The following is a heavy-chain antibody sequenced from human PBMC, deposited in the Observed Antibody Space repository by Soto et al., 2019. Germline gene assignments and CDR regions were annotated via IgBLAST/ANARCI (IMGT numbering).Heavy chain of an antibody. CDR3: ARGGGVTPAYFDY. V-gene: IGHV4-34*01. Sequence: PSETLSLTCAVYGGSFSGYYWSWIRQPPGKGLEWIGYIYHSGSTYYNPSLKSRVTISVDRSKNQFSLKLSSVTAADTAVYYCARGGGVTPAYFDYWGQGTLVTVSS. CDR2: IYHSGST. J-gene: IGHJ4*02. CDR1: GGSFSGYY. D-gene: IGHD4-4*01.